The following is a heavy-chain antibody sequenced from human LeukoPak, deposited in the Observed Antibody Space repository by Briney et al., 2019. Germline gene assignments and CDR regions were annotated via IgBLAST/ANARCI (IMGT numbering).Heavy chain of an antibody. J-gene: IGHJ5*02. Sequence: SETLSLTRTVSGGSISSYYWSWIRQPPGKGLEWIGYIYYSGSTNYNPSLKSRVTISVDTSKNQFSLKLSSVTAADTAVYYCALYMVRGLGNWFDPWGQGTLVTVSS. V-gene: IGHV4-59*01. D-gene: IGHD3-10*01. CDR2: IYYSGST. CDR3: ALYMVRGLGNWFDP. CDR1: GGSISSYY.